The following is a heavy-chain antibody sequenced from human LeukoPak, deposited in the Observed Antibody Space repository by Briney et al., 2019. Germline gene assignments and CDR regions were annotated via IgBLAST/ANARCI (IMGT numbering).Heavy chain of an antibody. Sequence: SQTLSLTCAISGDSVSSNSAAWNWIRQSPSRGLEWLGRTYYRSKWYNEYAVFVKSRITINPDTSKNQFSLQLNSVTPEDTAAYYCARGYGDTHHEYHFDYWGQGTLVTVSS. V-gene: IGHV6-1*01. CDR2: TYYRSKWYN. J-gene: IGHJ4*02. CDR1: GDSVSSNSAA. D-gene: IGHD4-17*01. CDR3: ARGYGDTHHEYHFDY.